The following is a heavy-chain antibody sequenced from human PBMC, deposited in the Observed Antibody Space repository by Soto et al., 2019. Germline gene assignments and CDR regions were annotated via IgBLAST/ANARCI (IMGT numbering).Heavy chain of an antibody. V-gene: IGHV3-48*02. D-gene: IGHD3-10*01. J-gene: IGHJ6*02. CDR1: GFTFSSHT. Sequence: GGSLRLACAASGFTFSSHTMNWVRQAPGKGLEWISYITSTSSTKNYADSVKGRFTISRDNANNSLYLQMNSLRDEDTAVYYCARRITMVRGPYYYYAMDVWGQGTTVTVSS. CDR3: ARRITMVRGPYYYYAMDV. CDR2: ITSTSSTK.